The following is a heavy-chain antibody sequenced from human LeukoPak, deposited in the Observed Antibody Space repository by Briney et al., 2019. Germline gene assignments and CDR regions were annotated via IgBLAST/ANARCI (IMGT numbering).Heavy chain of an antibody. CDR2: INHSGST. D-gene: IGHD6-19*01. CDR1: GGSFSGYY. V-gene: IGHV4-34*01. CDR3: ARGQGSGWSRDYYYGMDV. J-gene: IGHJ6*02. Sequence: PSETLSLTCAVYGGSFSGYYWSWIRQPPGKGLEWIGEINHSGSTNYNPSLKSRVTISVDTSKNQFSLKLSSVTAADTAVYYCARGQGSGWSRDYYYGMDVWGQGTTVTISS.